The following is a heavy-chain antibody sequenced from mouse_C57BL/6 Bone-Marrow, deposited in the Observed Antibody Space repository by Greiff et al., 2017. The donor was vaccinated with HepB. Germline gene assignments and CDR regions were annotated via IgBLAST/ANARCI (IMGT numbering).Heavy chain of an antibody. D-gene: IGHD1-1*01. CDR2: IHPNSGST. J-gene: IGHJ3*01. CDR3: ARPYYGSSSWCAY. Sequence: QVQLQQPGAELVKPGASVKLSCKASGYTFTSYWMHWVKQRPGQGLEWIGMIHPNSGSTNYNEKFKSKATLTVDKSSSTAYMQLSSLTSEDSAVYYCARPYYGSSSWCAYWGQGTLVTDSA. V-gene: IGHV1-64*01. CDR1: GYTFTSYW.